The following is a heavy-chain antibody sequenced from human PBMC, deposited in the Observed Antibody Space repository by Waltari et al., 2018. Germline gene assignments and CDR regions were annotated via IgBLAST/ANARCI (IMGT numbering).Heavy chain of an antibody. CDR2: IYYSGST. V-gene: IGHV4-59*01. Sequence: QVQLQESGPGLVKPSETLSLTCTVSGGSISSYYWSWIRQPPGKGLEWIGYIYYSGSTNYNPSLKSRVTISVDTSKNQFSLKLSSVIAADTAVYYCASYDFWSGQDYWGQGTLVTVSS. CDR1: GGSISSYY. CDR3: ASYDFWSGQDY. D-gene: IGHD3-3*01. J-gene: IGHJ4*02.